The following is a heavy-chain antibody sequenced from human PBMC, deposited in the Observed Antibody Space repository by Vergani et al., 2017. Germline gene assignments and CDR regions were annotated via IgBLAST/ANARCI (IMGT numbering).Heavy chain of an antibody. CDR1: GGSISSYY. V-gene: IGHV4-4*07. CDR3: ARVPPRWYCSSTSGYGGDDAFDI. CDR2: IYTSGST. Sequence: QVQLQESGPGLVKPSETLSLTCTVSGGSISSYYWSWIRQPAGKGLEWIGRIYTSGSTNYNPSLKSRVTMSVDTSKNQFSLKLSSVTAAETAVYYCARVPPRWYCSSTSGYGGDDAFDIWGQGTMVTVSS. D-gene: IGHD2-2*01. J-gene: IGHJ3*02.